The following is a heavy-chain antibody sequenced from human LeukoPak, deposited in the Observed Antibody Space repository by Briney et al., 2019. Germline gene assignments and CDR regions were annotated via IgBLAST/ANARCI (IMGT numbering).Heavy chain of an antibody. J-gene: IGHJ4*02. V-gene: IGHV3-64D*06. CDR3: VKDQGEYSSSWYYFDN. CDR1: GFIFSSYP. Sequence: RGSLRLSCSTSGFIFSSYPMHWVRQPPGKGLEYVSSITSNGDSTNYADSVKGRFTISRDNSKNTLSLHMSSLRAEDTAVYYCVKDQGEYSSSWYYFDNWGQGTLVTVSS. D-gene: IGHD6-13*01. CDR2: ITSNGDST.